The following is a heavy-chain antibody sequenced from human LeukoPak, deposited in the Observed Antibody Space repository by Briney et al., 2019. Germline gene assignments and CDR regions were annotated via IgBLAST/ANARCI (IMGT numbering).Heavy chain of an antibody. CDR2: IYYSGST. V-gene: IGHV4-30-4*01. Sequence: SETLSLTCTVSGGSISSGDYYWSWIRQPPGKGLEWIGYIYYSGSTCYNPSLKSRVTISVDTSKNQFSLKLSSVTAADTAVYYCARGGLRGVDYWGQGTLVTVSS. CDR3: ARGGLRGVDY. J-gene: IGHJ4*02. CDR1: GGSISSGDYY.